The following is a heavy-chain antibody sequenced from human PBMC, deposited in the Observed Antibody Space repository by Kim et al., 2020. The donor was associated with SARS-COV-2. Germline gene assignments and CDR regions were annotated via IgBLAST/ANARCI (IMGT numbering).Heavy chain of an antibody. D-gene: IGHD3-10*01. J-gene: IGHJ4*01. CDR2: VNHSGST. CDR3: ARGGITMVRGVIYFDY. V-gene: IGHV4-34*01. CDR1: DASFSAYY. Sequence: SETLSLTCAVYDASFSAYYWSWIRQPPGKGLEWIDEVNHSGSTNYNPSLRSRVTISVDTSNNHLSLNLNSVTAADTAVYYCARGGITMVRGVIYFDYWG.